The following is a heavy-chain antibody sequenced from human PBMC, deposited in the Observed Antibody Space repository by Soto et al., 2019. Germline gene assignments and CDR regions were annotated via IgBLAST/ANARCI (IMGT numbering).Heavy chain of an antibody. J-gene: IGHJ4*02. CDR1: GFTVSSNY. Sequence: EVQLVESGGGLVQPGGSLRLSCAASGFTVSSNYMTWVRQAPGKGLEWVSVIYSGGNTYYADSVKGRFTISRDNSKNTLYLQMNSLRTEDTAVYYCAIGPRDGYNFDYWGQGTLVTVSS. D-gene: IGHD5-12*01. CDR2: IYSGGNT. CDR3: AIGPRDGYNFDY. V-gene: IGHV3-66*01.